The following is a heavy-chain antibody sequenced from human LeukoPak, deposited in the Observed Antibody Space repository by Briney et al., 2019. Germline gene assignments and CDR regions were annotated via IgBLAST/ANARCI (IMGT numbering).Heavy chain of an antibody. CDR1: GFIFSSYG. Sequence: QPGGSLRLSCAASGFIFSSYGMHWVRQAPGKGLEWVAVIWYDGSNKYYADSVKGRFTISRDNSKNTLYLQMNSLRAEDTAVYYCARGAYCSSTSCYSQYYFDYWGQGTLVTVSS. CDR2: IWYDGSNK. V-gene: IGHV3-33*01. D-gene: IGHD2-2*01. J-gene: IGHJ4*02. CDR3: ARGAYCSSTSCYSQYYFDY.